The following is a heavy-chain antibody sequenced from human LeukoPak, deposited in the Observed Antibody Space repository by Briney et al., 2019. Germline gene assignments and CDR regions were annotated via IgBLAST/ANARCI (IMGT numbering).Heavy chain of an antibody. CDR2: ISLTGLT. CDR3: SRENGAFSPFGY. Sequence: PSGTRSLTCGVAAGSISNTNSWSWVRQPPGQGLEWIGEISLTGLTHYNPSLESRVTVSLDKSKIQLSLNLTSVTAADTAVYYCSRENGAFSPFGYWGQGTLVTVLS. CDR1: AGSISNTNS. D-gene: IGHD2-8*01. J-gene: IGHJ4*02. V-gene: IGHV4-4*02.